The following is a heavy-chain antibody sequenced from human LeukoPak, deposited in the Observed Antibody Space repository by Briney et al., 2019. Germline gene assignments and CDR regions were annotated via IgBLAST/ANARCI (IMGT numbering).Heavy chain of an antibody. D-gene: IGHD1-26*01. CDR1: GYTFTSYG. Sequence: GASVKVSCKASGYTFTSYGISWVRQAPGQGLEWMVWISAYNGNTNYAQKLQGRVTMTTDTSTSTAYMELRSLRSDDTAVYYCARVGYSGSPRGTHLRRYYFDYWGQGTLVTVSS. V-gene: IGHV1-18*01. CDR2: ISAYNGNT. J-gene: IGHJ4*02. CDR3: ARVGYSGSPRGTHLRRYYFDY.